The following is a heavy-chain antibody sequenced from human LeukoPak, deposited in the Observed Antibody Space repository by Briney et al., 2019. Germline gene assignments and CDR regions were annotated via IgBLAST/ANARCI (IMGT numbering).Heavy chain of an antibody. V-gene: IGHV4-59*01. CDR1: GGSIGSYY. CDR3: ARVDIVATTLDY. Sequence: PSETLSLTCTVSGGSIGSYYWSWIRQPPGKGLEWIGYIYYSGSTNYNPSLKSRVTISVDTSKNQFSLKLSSVTAADTAVYYCARVDIVATTLDYWGQGTLVTVSS. J-gene: IGHJ4*02. CDR2: IYYSGST. D-gene: IGHD5-12*01.